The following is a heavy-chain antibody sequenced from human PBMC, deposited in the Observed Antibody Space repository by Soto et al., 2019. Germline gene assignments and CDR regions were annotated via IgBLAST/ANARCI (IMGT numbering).Heavy chain of an antibody. CDR2: ISGSGGST. D-gene: IGHD2-2*02. V-gene: IGHV3-23*01. CDR3: ARLGYCSSTSCYTHYYYYYGMDV. CDR1: GFTFSSYA. Sequence: PGGSLRLSCAASGFTFSSYAMSWVRQAPGKGLEWVSAISGSGGSTYYADSVKGRFTISRDNSKNTLYLQMNSLRAEDTAVYYCARLGYCSSTSCYTHYYYYYGMDVWGQGTTVTVSS. J-gene: IGHJ6*02.